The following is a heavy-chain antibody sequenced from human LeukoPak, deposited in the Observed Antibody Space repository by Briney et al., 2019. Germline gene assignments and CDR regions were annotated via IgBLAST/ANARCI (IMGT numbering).Heavy chain of an antibody. Sequence: GRSLRLSCAASGFTFSSYGMHWVRQAPGKGLEWVAVISYDGSNKYYADSVKGRFTISRDNSKNTLYLQMNSLRAEDTAVYYCAREEDAFDIWGQGTMVTVSS. V-gene: IGHV3-30*03. CDR2: ISYDGSNK. J-gene: IGHJ3*02. CDR1: GFTFSSYG. CDR3: AREEDAFDI.